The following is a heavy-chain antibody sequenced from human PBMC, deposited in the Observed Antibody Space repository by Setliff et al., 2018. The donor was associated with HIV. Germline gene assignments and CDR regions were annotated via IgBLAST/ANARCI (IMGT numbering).Heavy chain of an antibody. Sequence: GGPVKVSCKASGFIFTHYYIHWVRQAPGQGLEWMGRISPNSGGTQFAQKFQGRVALTRDTSISTAYMELSGLRSDDTAVYYCAKGQGPVDYWGQGTLVTVSS. V-gene: IGHV1-2*06. J-gene: IGHJ4*02. CDR1: GFIFTHYY. CDR3: AKGQGPVDY. CDR2: ISPNSGGT.